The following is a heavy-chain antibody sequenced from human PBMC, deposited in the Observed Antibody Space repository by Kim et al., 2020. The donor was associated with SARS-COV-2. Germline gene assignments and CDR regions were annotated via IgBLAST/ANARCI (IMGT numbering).Heavy chain of an antibody. CDR2: IYSGGST. Sequence: GGSLRLSCAASGFTVSSNYMSWVRQAPGKGLEWVSVIYSGGSTYYADSVKGRFTISRDNSKNTLYLQMNSLRAEDTAVYYCSRDYHFWNDYYFDYWGQGT. D-gene: IGHD1-1*01. CDR1: GFTVSSNY. J-gene: IGHJ4*02. CDR3: SRDYHFWNDYYFDY. V-gene: IGHV3-66*01.